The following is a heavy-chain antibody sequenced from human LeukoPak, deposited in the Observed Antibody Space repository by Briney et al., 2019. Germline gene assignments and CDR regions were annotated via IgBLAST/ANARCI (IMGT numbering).Heavy chain of an antibody. CDR2: ISGSGGST. CDR3: AKRPYDSSRYEGFVY. V-gene: IGHV3-23*01. J-gene: IGHJ4*02. Sequence: GGSLRLSCAASGFTFSSYAMSWVRQAPGKGLEWVSAISGSGGSTYYADSVKGRFTISRDNSKNTLYLQMNSLRAEDTAVYYCAKRPYDSSRYEGFVYWGQGTLVTVSS. D-gene: IGHD3-22*01. CDR1: GFTFSSYA.